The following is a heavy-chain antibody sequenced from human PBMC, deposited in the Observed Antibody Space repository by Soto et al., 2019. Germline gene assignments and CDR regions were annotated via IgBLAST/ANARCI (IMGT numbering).Heavy chain of an antibody. J-gene: IGHJ4*02. D-gene: IGHD3-3*01. V-gene: IGHV3-23*01. CDR3: AKARIKIFDPFDY. CDR2: ISGSGGST. Sequence: PGGSLRLSCASSGFTFSSYAMSWVRQAPGKGLEWVSAISGSGGSTYYADSVKGRFTISRDNSKNTLYLQMNSLRAEDTAVYYCAKARIKIFDPFDYWGQGTLVTVSS. CDR1: GFTFSSYA.